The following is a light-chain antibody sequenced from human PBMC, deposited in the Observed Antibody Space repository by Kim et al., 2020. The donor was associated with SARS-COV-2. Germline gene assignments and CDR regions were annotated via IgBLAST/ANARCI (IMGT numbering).Light chain of an antibody. CDR3: CSYAGSYTHVV. Sequence: QSVTISCTGTSSDVGGYNYVSWYQQHPGKAPKLMTYDVSKRPSGVPDRFSGSKSGNTASLTISGLQAEDEADYYCCSYAGSYTHVVFGGGTQLTVL. CDR1: SSDVGGYNY. CDR2: DVS. V-gene: IGLV2-11*01. J-gene: IGLJ2*01.